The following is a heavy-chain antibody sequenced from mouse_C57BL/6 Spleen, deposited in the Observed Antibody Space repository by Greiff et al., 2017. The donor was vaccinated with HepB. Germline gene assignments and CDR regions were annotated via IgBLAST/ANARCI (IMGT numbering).Heavy chain of an antibody. CDR2: INPSSGYT. CDR3: ARSVYDAYPYLDY. CDR1: GYTFTSYW. Sequence: VQLQQSGAELAKPGASVKLSCKASGYTFTSYWMHWVKQRPGQGLEWIGYINPSSGYTKYNQKFKDKATLTADKSSSTAYMQLSSLTYEDSAVYYFARSVYDAYPYLDYWGQGTTLTVSS. D-gene: IGHD2-3*01. J-gene: IGHJ2*01. V-gene: IGHV1-7*01.